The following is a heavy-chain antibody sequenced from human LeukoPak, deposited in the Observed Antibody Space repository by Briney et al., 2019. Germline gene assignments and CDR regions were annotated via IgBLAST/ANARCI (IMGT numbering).Heavy chain of an antibody. V-gene: IGHV3-30*18. J-gene: IGHJ4*02. D-gene: IGHD5-12*01. CDR3: AKERWLRFFDY. CDR1: GFTYISYG. Sequence: GRSLRLSCAASGFTYISYGMHWVRQAPGKGLEWVAVISYDGSNKYYADSVKGRFTISRDNSNNTLYLEMNSLRAEDTAVYYCAKERWLRFFDYWGQGTLVTVSS. CDR2: ISYDGSNK.